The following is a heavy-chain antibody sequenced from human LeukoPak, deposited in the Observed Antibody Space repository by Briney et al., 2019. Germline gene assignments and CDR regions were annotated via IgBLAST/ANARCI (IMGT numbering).Heavy chain of an antibody. CDR3: AKTGSRGGTFRPSYYYYYMDV. J-gene: IGHJ6*03. D-gene: IGHD3-9*01. V-gene: IGHV3-30-3*02. CDR2: K. Sequence: GGSLRLSCAASGFTFSSHPMHWVRQAPGKGLEWVAVKYYADSVKGRFTISRDNSKNTIYLQMNSRRPEDTALYYCAKTGSRGGTFRPSYYYYYMDVWGKGTTVTISS. CDR1: GFTFSSHP.